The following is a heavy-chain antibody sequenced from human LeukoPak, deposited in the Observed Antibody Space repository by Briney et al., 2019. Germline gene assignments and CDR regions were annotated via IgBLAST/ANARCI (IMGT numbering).Heavy chain of an antibody. Sequence: GESLKISCKGSGYSFTSYWISWVRQMPGKGLEWMGRIDPSDSYTNYSPSFQGHVTISADKSISTAYLQWSSLKASDTAMYYCARQGKQQLVSCYYGMDVWGQGTTVTVSS. D-gene: IGHD6-13*01. V-gene: IGHV5-10-1*01. CDR1: GYSFTSYW. CDR2: IDPSDSYT. J-gene: IGHJ6*02. CDR3: ARQGKQQLVSCYYGMDV.